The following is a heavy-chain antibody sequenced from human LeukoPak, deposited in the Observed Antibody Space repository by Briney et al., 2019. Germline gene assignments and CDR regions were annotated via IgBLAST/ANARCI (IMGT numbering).Heavy chain of an antibody. CDR1: GFTFISYA. CDR3: AMAVIGSGWTLDY. Sequence: PGESLRLSCAASGFTFISYAMSWVRQAPGKGLEWVSTITGSGGSTSYADPVRGRFTISRDNSKNTLYLQVNRLRAEDTAVYYCAMAVIGSGWTLDYWGQGTLVTVSS. V-gene: IGHV3-23*01. J-gene: IGHJ4*02. D-gene: IGHD6-19*01. CDR2: ITGSGGST.